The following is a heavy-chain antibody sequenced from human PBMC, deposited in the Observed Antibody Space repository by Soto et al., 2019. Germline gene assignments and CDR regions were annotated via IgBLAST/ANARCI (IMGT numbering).Heavy chain of an antibody. V-gene: IGHV1-69*13. CDR2: IIPIFGTA. CDR1: GGTFSSYA. Sequence: ASVKVSCKASGGTFSSYAISWVRQAPGQGLEWMGGIIPIFGTANYAQKFQGRVTITADESTSTAYMELSSLRSEDTAVYYCARDHYYYDSSGYYFDYWGQGTLVTVSS. D-gene: IGHD3-22*01. CDR3: ARDHYYYDSSGYYFDY. J-gene: IGHJ4*02.